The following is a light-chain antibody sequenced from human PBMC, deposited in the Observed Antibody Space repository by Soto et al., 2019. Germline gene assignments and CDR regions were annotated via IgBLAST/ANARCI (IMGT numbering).Light chain of an antibody. Sequence: IVMTQSPLSLPVTPGEPASISCRSSQSLLHSNGYNYLDWYLQKPGQSPQHLIYLGSHRASGVPDRFSGSASGTDFTLKITRVEAEDVGVYYCMQALQTPWTFGQGTKVEIK. V-gene: IGKV2-28*01. CDR2: LGS. J-gene: IGKJ1*01. CDR3: MQALQTPWT. CDR1: QSLLHSNGYNY.